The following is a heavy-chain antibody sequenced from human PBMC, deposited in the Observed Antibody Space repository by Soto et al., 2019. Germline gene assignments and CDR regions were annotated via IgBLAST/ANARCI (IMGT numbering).Heavy chain of an antibody. Sequence: TLSLTCTVSSGSMSGYYWNWIRQPPGKGLEWIGYIYYSGSTNYNPSLKSRVTISVDTSKNQFSLKLSSVTAADTAVYYCARAGDYDFWSGYSNDAFDIWGQGTMVTVSS. V-gene: IGHV4-59*01. CDR3: ARAGDYDFWSGYSNDAFDI. CDR1: SGSMSGYY. D-gene: IGHD3-3*01. J-gene: IGHJ3*02. CDR2: IYYSGST.